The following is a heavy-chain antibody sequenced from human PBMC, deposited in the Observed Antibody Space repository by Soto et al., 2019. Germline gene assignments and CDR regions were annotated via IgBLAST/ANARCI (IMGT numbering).Heavy chain of an antibody. CDR1: GGSISSYY. J-gene: IGHJ5*02. V-gene: IGHV4-59*08. Sequence: SETLSLTCTVSGGSISSYYWSWIRQPPGKGLEWIGYIYYSGSTNYNPSLKSRVTISVDTSKNQFSLKLSSVTAADTAVYYCARHRGRFLEWLLAENWFDPWGQGTLVTVSS. CDR3: ARHRGRFLEWLLAENWFDP. CDR2: IYYSGST. D-gene: IGHD3-3*01.